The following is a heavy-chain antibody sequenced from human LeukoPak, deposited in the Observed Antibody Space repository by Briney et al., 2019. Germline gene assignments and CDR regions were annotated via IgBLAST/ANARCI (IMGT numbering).Heavy chain of an antibody. CDR2: IYYSGST. J-gene: IGHJ6*03. Sequence: SETLSLTCTVSGGSISSYYWSWIRQPPGKGLEWIGYIYYSGSTNYNPSLKSRVTISVDTSKNQFSLKLSSVTAADTAVYYCARGGIYGSGSYRSPFAAADYYYYYMDVWGKGTTVTISS. CDR1: GGSISSYY. V-gene: IGHV4-59*01. CDR3: ARGGIYGSGSYRSPFAAADYYYYYMDV. D-gene: IGHD3-10*01.